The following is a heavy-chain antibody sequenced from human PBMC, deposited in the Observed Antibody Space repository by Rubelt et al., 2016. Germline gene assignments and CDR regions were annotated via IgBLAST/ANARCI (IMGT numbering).Heavy chain of an antibody. Sequence: GKGLEWIGEINHSGSTNYNPSLKSRVTISVDTSKNQFSLKLSSVTAADTAVYYCARDTGTFDYWGQGTLVTVSS. D-gene: IGHD1-1*01. CDR3: ARDTGTFDY. J-gene: IGHJ4*02. CDR2: INHSGST. V-gene: IGHV4-34*01.